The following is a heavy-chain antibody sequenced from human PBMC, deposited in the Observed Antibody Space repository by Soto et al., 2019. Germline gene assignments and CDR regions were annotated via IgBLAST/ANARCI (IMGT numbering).Heavy chain of an antibody. Sequence: QVQLQESGPGLVKPSQTLSLTCTVSGTTISSGDHYWSWIRQAPGKGLEWIGYMYYTGKTYYNTSLKSRVTLSVDTSKNQFSLKMTSVTAAETAMYFCARVYGRGDYFDFWGRGTLVSVSS. V-gene: IGHV4-30-4*01. D-gene: IGHD1-26*01. CDR2: MYYTGKT. J-gene: IGHJ4*02. CDR3: ARVYGRGDYFDF. CDR1: GTTISSGDHY.